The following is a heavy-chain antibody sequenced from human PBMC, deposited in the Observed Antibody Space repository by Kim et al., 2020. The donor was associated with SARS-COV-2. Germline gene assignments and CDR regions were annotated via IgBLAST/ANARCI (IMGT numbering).Heavy chain of an antibody. J-gene: IGHJ4*02. D-gene: IGHD3-10*01. Sequence: IYAQKFQGRVTMTEDTSTDTAYMELSSLRSEDTAVYYCAMYYYGSGSYWDWGQGTLVTVSS. V-gene: IGHV1-24*01. CDR3: AMYYYGSGSYWD.